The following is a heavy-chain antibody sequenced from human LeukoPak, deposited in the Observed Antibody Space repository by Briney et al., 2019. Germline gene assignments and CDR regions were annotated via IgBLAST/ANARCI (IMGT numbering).Heavy chain of an antibody. J-gene: IGHJ4*02. D-gene: IGHD2-2*01. Sequence: ASVKVSCKASGSPFTSYGISWVRQAPGQGLEWMGWISPYNGNTNYARKLQGRVTMTTDTSTSTAYMELRSLRSDDTAVYYCARTPARYCSSTSCRILDYWGQGTLVTVSS. CDR1: GSPFTSYG. V-gene: IGHV1-18*01. CDR2: ISPYNGNT. CDR3: ARTPARYCSSTSCRILDY.